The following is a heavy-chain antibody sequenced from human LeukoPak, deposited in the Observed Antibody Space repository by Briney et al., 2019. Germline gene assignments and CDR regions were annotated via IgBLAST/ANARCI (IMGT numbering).Heavy chain of an antibody. Sequence: PSETLSLTCTVSGGSISSYYWSWIRQPPGKGLEWIGYIYYSGSTNYNPSLKSRVTISVDTSKNQFSLKLSSVTAADTAVYYCARVTILTGYYTFDYGGQGTLVTVSS. V-gene: IGHV4-59*01. CDR3: ARVTILTGYYTFDY. J-gene: IGHJ4*02. CDR1: GGSISSYY. D-gene: IGHD3-9*01. CDR2: IYYSGST.